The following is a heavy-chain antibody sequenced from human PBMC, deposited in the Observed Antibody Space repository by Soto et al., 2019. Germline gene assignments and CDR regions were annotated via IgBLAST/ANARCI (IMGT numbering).Heavy chain of an antibody. V-gene: IGHV3-30*18. CDR3: AKDRGGSYGWGRDYYYGMDV. CDR2: ISYDGSNK. J-gene: IGHJ6*02. D-gene: IGHD1-26*01. Sequence: PGGSLRLSCAASGFTFSSYGMHWVRQAPGKGLEWVAVISYDGSNKYYADSVKGRFTISRDNSKNTLYLQMNSLRAEDTAVYYCAKDRGGSYGWGRDYYYGMDVWGQGTTVTVSS. CDR1: GFTFSSYG.